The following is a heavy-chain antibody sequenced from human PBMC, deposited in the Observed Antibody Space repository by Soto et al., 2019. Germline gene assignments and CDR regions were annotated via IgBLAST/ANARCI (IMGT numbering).Heavy chain of an antibody. D-gene: IGHD2-2*01. CDR1: GGSFSGYY. CDR2: INHSGST. CDR3: ARGRGRYCSSTSCRYDY. V-gene: IGHV4-34*01. Sequence: ASETLSLTCAVYGGSFSGYYWSWIRQPPGKGLEWIGEINHSGSTNYNPSLKSRVTISVDTSKNQFSLKLSSVTAADTAVYYCARGRGRYCSSTSCRYDYWGQGTLVTVSS. J-gene: IGHJ4*02.